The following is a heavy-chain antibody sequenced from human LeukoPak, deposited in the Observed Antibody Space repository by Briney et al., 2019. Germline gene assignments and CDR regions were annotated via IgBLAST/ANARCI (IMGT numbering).Heavy chain of an antibody. CDR3: ARGKHYYGSGSYYIVNYYYYMDV. CDR2: IYYSGST. CDR1: GGSISSGDYY. D-gene: IGHD3-10*01. J-gene: IGHJ6*03. Sequence: PSQTLSLTCTVSGGSISSGDYYWSWIRQPPGKGLEWIGYIYYSGSTYYNPSLKSRVTISVDTSKNQFSLKLSSVTAADTAVYYCARGKHYYGSGSYYIVNYYYYMDVWGKGTTVTVSS. V-gene: IGHV4-30-4*08.